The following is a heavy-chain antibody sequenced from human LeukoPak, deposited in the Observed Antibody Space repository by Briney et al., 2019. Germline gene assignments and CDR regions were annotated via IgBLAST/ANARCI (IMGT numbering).Heavy chain of an antibody. CDR2: IHYSGST. D-gene: IGHD1-26*01. V-gene: IGHV4-59*01. J-gene: IGHJ3*02. Sequence: PSETLSLTCTVSGDSISSYYWSWIRQSPGKGLEWIGHIHYSGSTNYNPSLKSRVTTSIDTSKNQFSLKLSSVTAADTAFYYCARYIVSYPHDAFDIWGQGTMVTVSS. CDR3: ARYIVSYPHDAFDI. CDR1: GDSISSYY.